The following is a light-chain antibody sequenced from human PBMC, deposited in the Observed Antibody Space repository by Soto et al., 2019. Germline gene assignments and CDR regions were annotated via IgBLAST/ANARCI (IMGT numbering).Light chain of an antibody. CDR1: SSDVGGYNY. J-gene: IGLJ2*01. Sequence: QSALTQPASVSGSPGQSITISCTGTSSDVGGYNYVSWYQQLPGTAPKLMIYEVSNRPSGVSHRFSGSKSGDTASLTISGLQAEDEGDYYCSSYIRNGTFHAVFGGGTQLTVL. CDR3: SSYIRNGTFHAV. CDR2: EVS. V-gene: IGLV2-14*01.